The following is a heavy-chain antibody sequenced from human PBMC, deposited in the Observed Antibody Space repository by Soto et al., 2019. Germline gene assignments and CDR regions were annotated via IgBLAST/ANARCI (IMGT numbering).Heavy chain of an antibody. Sequence: LRLSCAASGFTFSDQYMTWIRQAPGKGLEWVSKISGDATITYYADSVKGRFTVSRDNAKKSLYLQMNSLRAEDTAVYYCASDPYYYASGFWGQGTLVTVSS. CDR3: ASDPYYYASGF. J-gene: IGHJ4*02. D-gene: IGHD3-10*01. CDR2: ISGDATIT. CDR1: GFTFSDQY. V-gene: IGHV3-11*01.